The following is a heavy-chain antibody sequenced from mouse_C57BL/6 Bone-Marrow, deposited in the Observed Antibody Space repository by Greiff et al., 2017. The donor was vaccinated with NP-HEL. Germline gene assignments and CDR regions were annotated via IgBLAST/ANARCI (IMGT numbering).Heavy chain of an antibody. V-gene: IGHV10-3*01. CDR3: VRPIKGDYGSSYWYFDV. D-gene: IGHD1-1*01. CDR1: GFTFNTYA. CDR2: IRSKSSNYAT. J-gene: IGHJ1*03. Sequence: EVKLMESGGGLVQPKGSLKLSCAASGFTFNTYAMHWVRQAPGKGLEWVARIRSKSSNYATYYADSVKDRFTISRDDSQSMLYLQMNNLKTEDTAMYYCVRPIKGDYGSSYWYFDVWGTGTTVTVSS.